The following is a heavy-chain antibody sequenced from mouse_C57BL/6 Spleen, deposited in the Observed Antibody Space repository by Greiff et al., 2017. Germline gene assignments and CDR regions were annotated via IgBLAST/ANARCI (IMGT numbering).Heavy chain of an antibody. D-gene: IGHD1-1*01. J-gene: IGHJ4*01. CDR2: IWRGGST. Sequence: QVQLQQSGPGLVQPSQSLSITCTVSGFSLTSYGVHWVRQSPGKGLEWLGVIWRGGSTDYNAAFMSRLSITKDNSKSQVFFKMNSLQADDTAIYYCAKNPEFITTVEFYAMDYWGQGTSVTVSS. CDR3: AKNPEFITTVEFYAMDY. CDR1: GFSLTSYG. V-gene: IGHV2-5*01.